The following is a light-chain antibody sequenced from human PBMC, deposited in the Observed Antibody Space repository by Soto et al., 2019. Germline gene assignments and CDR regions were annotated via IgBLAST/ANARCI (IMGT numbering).Light chain of an antibody. CDR1: QSIRSF. CDR3: QQSYNSPRT. J-gene: IGKJ1*01. CDR2: GAS. V-gene: IGKV1-39*01. Sequence: DIQMTQSPSSLSASVGDRVTITCRASQSIRSFLNWYHQKPGKAPKLLIYGASNLQSGVPSRFSGSGSGTDFTITIISLQPEDFATYYCQQSYNSPRTFGQGTKVEIK.